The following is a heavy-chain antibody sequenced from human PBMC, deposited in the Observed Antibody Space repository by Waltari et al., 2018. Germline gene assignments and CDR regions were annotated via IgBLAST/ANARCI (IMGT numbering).Heavy chain of an antibody. CDR3: AKNYDSSGIYYMDV. Sequence: QVQLVESGGGVVQPGRSLRLSCAASGFTFSSYGMHWVRRAPGKGLEWVAVIWYDGSNKYYADSVKGRFTISRDNSKNTLYLQMNSLRAEDTAVYYCAKNYDSSGIYYMDVWGKGTTVTVSS. J-gene: IGHJ6*03. CDR1: GFTFSSYG. D-gene: IGHD3-22*01. CDR2: IWYDGSNK. V-gene: IGHV3-33*06.